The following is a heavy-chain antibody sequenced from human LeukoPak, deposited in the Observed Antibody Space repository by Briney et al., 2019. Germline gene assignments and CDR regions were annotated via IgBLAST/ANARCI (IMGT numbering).Heavy chain of an antibody. Sequence: GSLRLSCAASGFTFGSYGMHWVRQPPGKGLEWIGEMYLSGTTHSNPSVKSRVTISIDKSKNQFFLNLSSVTAADTAVYYCAGLVGRYSSGLYYYYFDYWGQGTLATVSS. CDR2: MYLSGTT. V-gene: IGHV4-4*02. CDR3: AGLVGRYSSGLYYYYFDY. D-gene: IGHD3-22*01. CDR1: GFTFGSYG. J-gene: IGHJ4*02.